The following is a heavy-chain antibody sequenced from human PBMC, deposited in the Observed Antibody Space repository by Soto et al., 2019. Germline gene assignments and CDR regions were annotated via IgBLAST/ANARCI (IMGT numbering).Heavy chain of an antibody. CDR2: IYYSGST. D-gene: IGHD5-18*01. Sequence: SETLSLTCTVSGGSISSSSYYWGWIRQPPGKGLEWIGSIYYSGSTGYNPSLKTRLSMSVDRSKNQFTLRLTSVTAADTAVYFCATESGSTYGYFDYWGQGTQVTVSS. CDR3: ATESGSTYGYFDY. J-gene: IGHJ4*02. V-gene: IGHV4-39*06. CDR1: GGSISSSSYY.